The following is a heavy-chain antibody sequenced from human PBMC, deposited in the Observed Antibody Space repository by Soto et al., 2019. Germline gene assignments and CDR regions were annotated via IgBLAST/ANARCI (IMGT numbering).Heavy chain of an antibody. CDR1: GDSVSSNSAA. CDR2: TYYRSKWYN. V-gene: IGHV6-1*01. CDR3: ARDFPYSGGTGYGMDV. D-gene: IGHD6-13*01. J-gene: IGHJ6*02. Sequence: LSQTLSLTCAISGDSVSSNSAAWNWIRQSPSRGLEWLGRTYYRSKWYNDYAVSVKSRITINPDTSKNQFSLQLNSVTPEDTAVYYCARDFPYSGGTGYGMDVWGQGTTVTVSS.